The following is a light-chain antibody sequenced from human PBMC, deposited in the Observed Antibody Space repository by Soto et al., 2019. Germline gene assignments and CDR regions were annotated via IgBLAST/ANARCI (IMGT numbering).Light chain of an antibody. CDR2: EVN. CDR1: SSDVGGYNY. V-gene: IGLV2-8*01. Sequence: LTQPPSASGSPGQSVTISCTGSSSDVGGYNYVSWYQQHPGKAPKLMIYEVNKRPSGVPDRFSGSKSGNTASLTVSGLQAEDEADYYCSSYAGSNKVFGTGTKVTVL. CDR3: SSYAGSNKV. J-gene: IGLJ1*01.